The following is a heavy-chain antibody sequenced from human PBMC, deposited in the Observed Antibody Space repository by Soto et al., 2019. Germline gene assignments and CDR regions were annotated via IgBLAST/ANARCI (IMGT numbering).Heavy chain of an antibody. Sequence: GESLKISCKAAGYTFTSQWIGWVRQKPGIGLEWMGLIFPGDSDTRYSPSSQGQVTISADKSISTAFLQWSSLEASDTAMYYCARLVDGYPGYWGQGTLVTVSS. CDR1: GYTFTSQW. V-gene: IGHV5-51*01. J-gene: IGHJ4*02. CDR2: IFPGDSDT. CDR3: ARLVDGYPGY. D-gene: IGHD5-12*01.